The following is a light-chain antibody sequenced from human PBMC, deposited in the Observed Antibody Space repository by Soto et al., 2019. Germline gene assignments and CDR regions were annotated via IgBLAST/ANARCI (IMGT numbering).Light chain of an antibody. CDR2: DVS. Sequence: ENVLTQSPATLSLSPGERATLSCRASQSVSSSLAWFQQKPGQPPRLLMYDVSNRATGIPARFSGSGSGTDFTLTISSLEPEDFAVYYCQLRATWPPVITFGQGTRLEIK. CDR1: QSVSSS. V-gene: IGKV3-11*01. J-gene: IGKJ5*01. CDR3: QLRATWPPVIT.